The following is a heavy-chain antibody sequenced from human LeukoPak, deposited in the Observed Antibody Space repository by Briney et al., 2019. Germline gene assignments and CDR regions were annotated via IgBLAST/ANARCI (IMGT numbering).Heavy chain of an antibody. Sequence: GGSLRLSCAASGFTFSRHWMHWVRQAPGKGLVWVSRINSDGSSTSFADSVKGRFTVSRDNAKNTLYLQMNSLRAEDTAVYYCAKNRVVVPAAMRSWGQGTLVTVSS. CDR2: INSDGSST. CDR3: AKNRVVVPAAMRS. V-gene: IGHV3-74*01. J-gene: IGHJ5*02. CDR1: GFTFSRHW. D-gene: IGHD2-2*01.